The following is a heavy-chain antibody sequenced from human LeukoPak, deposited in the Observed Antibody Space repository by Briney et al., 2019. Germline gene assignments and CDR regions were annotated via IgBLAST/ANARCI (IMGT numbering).Heavy chain of an antibody. CDR2: ISNDGGGT. D-gene: IGHD3-22*01. J-gene: IGHJ5*02. V-gene: IGHV3-23*01. Sequence: GGALRLSCAASGFLFNIYGLSWVRQAPGKGLEWVSAISNDGGGTQYADFVKGRFTISRDNSKSTLFLQMSSLRAEDTALYFCAKGSSGYFADLWGQGTLVTVSS. CDR3: AKGSSGYFADL. CDR1: GFLFNIYG.